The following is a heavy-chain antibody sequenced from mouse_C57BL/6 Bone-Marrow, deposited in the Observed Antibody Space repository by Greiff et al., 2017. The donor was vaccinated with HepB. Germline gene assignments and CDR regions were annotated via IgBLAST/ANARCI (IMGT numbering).Heavy chain of an antibody. CDR3: ARQVTTVVDRAMDY. CDR1: GFTFSDYY. J-gene: IGHJ4*01. Sequence: EVQVVESGGGLVQPGGSLKLSCAASGFTFSDYYMYWVRQTPEKRLEWVAYISNGGGSTYYPDTVKGRFTISRDNAKNTLYLQMSRLKSEDTAMYYCARQVTTVVDRAMDYWGQGTSVTVSS. CDR2: ISNGGGST. D-gene: IGHD1-1*01. V-gene: IGHV5-12*01.